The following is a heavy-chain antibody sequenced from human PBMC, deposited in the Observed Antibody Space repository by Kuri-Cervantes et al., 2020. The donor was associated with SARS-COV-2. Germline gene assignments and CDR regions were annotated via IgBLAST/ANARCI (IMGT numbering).Heavy chain of an antibody. CDR2: IKSKTDGGTT. V-gene: IGHV3-15*01. Sequence: ESLKISCAASGFTFSNAWMSWVRQAPGKGLEWVGRIKSKTDGGTTDYAAPVKGRFTISRDDSKNTLYLQMNSLKTEDTAVYYCTTDPIVVVPAALRSWGQGTLVTVSS. CDR3: TTDPIVVVPAALRS. CDR1: GFTFSNAW. J-gene: IGHJ5*02. D-gene: IGHD2-2*01.